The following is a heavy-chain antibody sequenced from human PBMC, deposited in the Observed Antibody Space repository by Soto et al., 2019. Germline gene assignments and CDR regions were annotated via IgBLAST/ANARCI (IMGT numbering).Heavy chain of an antibody. D-gene: IGHD3-10*01. Sequence: GESLKISCKGSGYSFTSYWISWVRQMPGKGLEWMGRIDPSDSYTNYSPSFQGHVTISADKSISTAYLQWSSLKASDTAMYYCAAYGSGSYLSYYGMDVWGQGTTVTVS. V-gene: IGHV5-10-1*01. J-gene: IGHJ6*02. CDR1: GYSFTSYW. CDR3: AAYGSGSYLSYYGMDV. CDR2: IDPSDSYT.